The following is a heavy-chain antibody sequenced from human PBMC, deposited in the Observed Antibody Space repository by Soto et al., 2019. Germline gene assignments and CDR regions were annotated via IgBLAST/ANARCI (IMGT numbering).Heavy chain of an antibody. V-gene: IGHV1-18*01. CDR1: GYTFTSYG. Sequence: QVQLVQSGAEVKEPGASVKVSCKASGYTFTSYGISWVRQAPGQGLEWMGWISAYNGNTNYAQKLQGRVTMTTDTSTSTAYMELRSLRSDDTAVYYCARDAPWGIVLVPAAPDYWGQGTLVTVSS. CDR2: ISAYNGNT. J-gene: IGHJ4*02. D-gene: IGHD2-2*01. CDR3: ARDAPWGIVLVPAAPDY.